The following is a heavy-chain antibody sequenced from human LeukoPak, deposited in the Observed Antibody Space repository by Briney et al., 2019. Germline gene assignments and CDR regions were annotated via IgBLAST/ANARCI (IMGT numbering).Heavy chain of an antibody. Sequence: ASVKVSCKASGYTFTGYYMHWVRQAPGQGLEWMGWINTNTGNPTYAQGFTGRFVFSLDTSVSTAYLQISSLKAEDTAVYYCARVMLGYCSGGSCLKFDYWGQGTLVTVSS. CDR3: ARVMLGYCSGGSCLKFDY. CDR2: INTNTGNP. CDR1: GYTFTGYY. J-gene: IGHJ4*02. D-gene: IGHD2-15*01. V-gene: IGHV7-4-1*02.